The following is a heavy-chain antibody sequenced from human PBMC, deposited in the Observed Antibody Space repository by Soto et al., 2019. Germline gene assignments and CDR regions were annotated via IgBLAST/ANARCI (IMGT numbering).Heavy chain of an antibody. V-gene: IGHV3-30-3*01. Sequence: PGGSLRLSCAASGFTFSSYAMHWVRQAPGKGLEWVAVISYDGSNKYYADSVKGRFTISRDNSKNTLYLQMNSLRAEDTAVYYCARVGAARDYYFDYWGQGTLVTVSS. J-gene: IGHJ4*02. CDR2: ISYDGSNK. CDR3: ARVGAARDYYFDY. D-gene: IGHD6-6*01. CDR1: GFTFSSYA.